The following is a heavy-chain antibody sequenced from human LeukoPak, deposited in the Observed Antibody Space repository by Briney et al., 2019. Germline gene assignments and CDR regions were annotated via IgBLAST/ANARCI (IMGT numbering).Heavy chain of an antibody. CDR2: ISSSSSTI. CDR3: ARDRAARSKTDY. D-gene: IGHD3-10*01. CDR1: GVTFSSYS. Sequence: GGSLRLSCAASGVTFSSYSMNWVRQAPGKGLGWVSYISSSSSTIYYAASVKGRFTISRDNAKNSLCLQMNSLRDEDTAVYYCARDRAARSKTDYWGQGTLVTVSS. J-gene: IGHJ4*02. V-gene: IGHV3-48*02.